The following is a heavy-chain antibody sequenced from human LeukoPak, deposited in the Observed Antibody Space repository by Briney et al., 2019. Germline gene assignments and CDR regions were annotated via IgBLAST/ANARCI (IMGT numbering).Heavy chain of an antibody. J-gene: IGHJ5*02. Sequence: SQSLSLSCVISGDSVSSDSAAWNWIRQSPWRGLEWLGRTYYRSKYYTDYAVSVKSRITINPDTSKNQFSLQLNSVTPEDTAVYYCARGAGEVAAGGIFNVRLTLYNWFDPWGQGTLVTVSS. CDR3: ARGAGEVAAGGIFNVRLTLYNWFDP. D-gene: IGHD6-13*01. CDR1: GDSVSSDSAA. CDR2: TYYRSKYYT. V-gene: IGHV6-1*01.